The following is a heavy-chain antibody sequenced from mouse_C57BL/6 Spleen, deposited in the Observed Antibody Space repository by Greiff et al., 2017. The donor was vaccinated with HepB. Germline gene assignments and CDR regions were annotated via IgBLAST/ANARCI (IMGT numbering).Heavy chain of an antibody. V-gene: IGHV1-80*01. CDR1: GYAFSSYW. CDR2: IYPGDGDT. D-gene: IGHD6-1*01. CDR3: ARTNNVLYYAMDY. Sequence: VKLVESGAELVKPGASVKISCKASGYAFSSYWMNWVKQRPGKGLEWIGQIYPGDGDTNYNGKFKGKATLTADKSSSTAYMQLSSLTSEDSAVYFCARTNNVLYYAMDYWGQGTSVTVSS. J-gene: IGHJ4*01.